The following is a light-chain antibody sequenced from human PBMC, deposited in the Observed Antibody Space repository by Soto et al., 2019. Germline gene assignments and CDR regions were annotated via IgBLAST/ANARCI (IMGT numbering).Light chain of an antibody. J-gene: IGKJ5*01. Sequence: EIVLSQSPGALSVSPGEGATRSCRASQIITHNYLTWRQQRPGQAPRLLIYSASIKPAGIPHRFSGSGSGTDFTLTISRLEPEDFALFYCQQSGSSPITFGHGTRLAIK. CDR1: QIITHNY. V-gene: IGKV3-20*01. CDR3: QQSGSSPIT. CDR2: SAS.